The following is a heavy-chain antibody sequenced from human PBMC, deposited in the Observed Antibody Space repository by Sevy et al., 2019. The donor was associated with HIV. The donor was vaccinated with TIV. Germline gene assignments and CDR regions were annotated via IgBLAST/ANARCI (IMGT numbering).Heavy chain of an antibody. CDR2: ISGSGGST. Sequence: GGSLRLSCAASGFTFSSYAMSWVRQAPGKGLEWVSAISGSGGSTYYADSVKGRFTISRDNSKNTLYLQMNSLRAEDTAVYYCAKAAGYCSGGSCYFRWFDPWGQVTLVTVSS. CDR3: AKAAGYCSGGSCYFRWFDP. D-gene: IGHD2-15*01. J-gene: IGHJ5*02. V-gene: IGHV3-23*01. CDR1: GFTFSSYA.